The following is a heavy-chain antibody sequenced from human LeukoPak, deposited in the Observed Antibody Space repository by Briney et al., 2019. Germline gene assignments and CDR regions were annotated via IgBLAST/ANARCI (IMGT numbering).Heavy chain of an antibody. J-gene: IGHJ4*02. V-gene: IGHV3-11*01. CDR2: IRASGDHM. CDR1: GFTLTDYY. D-gene: IGHD1-26*01. Sequence: VGSLKLSCAASGFTLTDYYMSWVRQAPGQGLEWVAYIRASGDHMFYAESVKGRVTISRDTSKNSVYLQMNSLRAEDTAVYYCAKSFGGTGLDYWGQGTLVTVSS. CDR3: AKSFGGTGLDY.